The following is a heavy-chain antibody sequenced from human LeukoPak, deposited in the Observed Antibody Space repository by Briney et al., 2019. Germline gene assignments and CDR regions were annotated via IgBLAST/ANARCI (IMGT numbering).Heavy chain of an antibody. D-gene: IGHD6-6*01. CDR3: ARGGSIAARPIDY. V-gene: IGHV3-64*01. Sequence: GGSLRLSCAASGFTFSSYAMHWARQAPGKGLEYVSAISSNGGSTYYANSVKGRFTISRDNSKNTLFLQMGSLRAEDMAVYYCARGGSIAARPIDYWGQGTLVTVSS. CDR2: ISSNGGST. J-gene: IGHJ4*02. CDR1: GFTFSSYA.